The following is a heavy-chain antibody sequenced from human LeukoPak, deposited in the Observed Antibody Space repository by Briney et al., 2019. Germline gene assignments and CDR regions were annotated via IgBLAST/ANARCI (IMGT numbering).Heavy chain of an antibody. J-gene: IGHJ4*02. D-gene: IGHD6-19*01. CDR3: VRRLRGWSSGFDY. CDR1: GFTFSSYD. Sequence: HAGGSLRLSCAASGFTFSSYDMHWVRHATGKGLEWVSTIGAAGEMFYPGSVKGRFTISRDDAKNSMYLQMNSLRAGDTAVYYCVRRLRGWSSGFDYWGQGILVTVSS. CDR2: IGAAGEM. V-gene: IGHV3-13*04.